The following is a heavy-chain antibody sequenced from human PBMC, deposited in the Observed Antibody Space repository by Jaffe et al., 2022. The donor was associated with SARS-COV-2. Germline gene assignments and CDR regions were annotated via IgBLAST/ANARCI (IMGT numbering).Heavy chain of an antibody. CDR2: IIPILGIA. J-gene: IGHJ6*02. CDR3: ASFRDNYYYYGMDV. CDR1: GGTFSSYT. Sequence: QVQLVQSGAEVKKPGSSVKVSCKASGGTFSSYTISWVRQAPGQGLEWMGRIIPILGIANYAQKFQGRVTITADKSTSTAYMELSSLRSEDTAVYYCASFRDNYYYYGMDVWGQGTTVTVSS. V-gene: IGHV1-69*02.